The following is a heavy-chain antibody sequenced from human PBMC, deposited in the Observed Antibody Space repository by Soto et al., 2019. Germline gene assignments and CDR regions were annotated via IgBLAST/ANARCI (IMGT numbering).Heavy chain of an antibody. Sequence: EVQVLESGGGLVQPGGSLRLSCAASGFTFSNYAMSWVRQAPGKGLEWVSTISGSGDNTDYVDSVRGRCTISRDNSKNTQYLQMNSLTAEDTAVYYCANDPFSVTPYFDYWGQGTLVTVSS. J-gene: IGHJ4*02. CDR2: ISGSGDNT. D-gene: IGHD4-17*01. V-gene: IGHV3-23*01. CDR1: GFTFSNYA. CDR3: ANDPFSVTPYFDY.